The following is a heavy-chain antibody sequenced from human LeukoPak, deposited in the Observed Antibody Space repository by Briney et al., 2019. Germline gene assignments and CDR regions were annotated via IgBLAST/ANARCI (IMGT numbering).Heavy chain of an antibody. J-gene: IGHJ4*02. V-gene: IGHV4-34*01. Sequence: SETLSLTCAVYGGSFSGHYWSWIRQPPGKGLEWIGEINHSGSTNYNPSLKSRVTISVDTSKNQFSLKLSSVTAADTAVYYCASTRRAVAGPKSIDYWGQGALVTVSS. CDR2: INHSGST. CDR3: ASTRRAVAGPKSIDY. D-gene: IGHD6-19*01. CDR1: GGSFSGHY.